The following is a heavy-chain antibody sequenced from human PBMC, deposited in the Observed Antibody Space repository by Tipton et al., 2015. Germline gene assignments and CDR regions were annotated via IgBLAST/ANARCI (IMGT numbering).Heavy chain of an antibody. CDR2: ISYDGSNK. CDR3: AKQSFWSGYYSYFDR. CDR1: GFSFSHYG. D-gene: IGHD3-3*01. J-gene: IGHJ4*02. V-gene: IGHV3-30*18. Sequence: SLRLSCAASGFSFSHYGMNWVRQAPGKGLEWVASISYDGSNKYYADSVKGRFTISRDNSKNTLYLQMNSLRTEDTAVFYCAKQSFWSGYYSYFDRWGQGSLVTVSS.